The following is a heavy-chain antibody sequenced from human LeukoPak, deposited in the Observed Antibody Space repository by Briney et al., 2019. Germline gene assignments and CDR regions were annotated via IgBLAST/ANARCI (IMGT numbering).Heavy chain of an antibody. CDR3: ARHRSVLLRLNWFDP. D-gene: IGHD3-22*01. Sequence: PSETLSLTCAVYGGSFSGYYWSWIRQPPGKGLEWIGEINHSGSTNYNPSLKSRVTISVDTSKNQFSLKLSSVTAADTAVYYCARHRSVLLRLNWFDPWGQGTLVTVSS. CDR1: GGSFSGYY. V-gene: IGHV4-34*01. J-gene: IGHJ5*02. CDR2: INHSGST.